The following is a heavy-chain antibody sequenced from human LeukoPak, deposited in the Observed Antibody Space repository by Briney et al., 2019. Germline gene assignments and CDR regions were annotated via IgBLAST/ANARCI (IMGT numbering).Heavy chain of an antibody. CDR2: IKQDGSEK. Sequence: PGGSLRLSCEASGFTFSSYAMHWVRQAPGKGLEWVANIKQDGSEKYYVDSVKGRFTISRDNAKNPLYLQMNSLRAEDTAVYYCAKGPSYSSSWQYFDYWGQGTLVTVSS. V-gene: IGHV3-7*01. D-gene: IGHD6-13*01. CDR1: GFTFSSYA. CDR3: AKGPSYSSSWQYFDY. J-gene: IGHJ4*02.